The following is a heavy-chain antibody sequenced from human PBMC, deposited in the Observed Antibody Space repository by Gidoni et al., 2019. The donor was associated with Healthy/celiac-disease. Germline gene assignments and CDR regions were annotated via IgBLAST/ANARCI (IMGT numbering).Heavy chain of an antibody. V-gene: IGHV3-30*18. CDR2: ISYDGSNK. CDR1: GFTFSSYG. J-gene: IGHJ2*01. Sequence: QVQLVESGGGVVQPGRSLSISCAASGFTFSSYGMHWVRQAPGKGLEWVAVISYDGSNKYYADSVKGRFTISRDNSKNTLYLQMNSLRAEDTAVYYCAKDSARYFDLWGRGTLVTVSS. CDR3: AKDSARYFDL.